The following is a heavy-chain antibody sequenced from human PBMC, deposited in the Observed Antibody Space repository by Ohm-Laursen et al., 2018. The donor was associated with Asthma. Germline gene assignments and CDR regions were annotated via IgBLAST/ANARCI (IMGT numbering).Heavy chain of an antibody. V-gene: IGHV3-21*01. CDR1: GFTFGSYG. Sequence: SLRLSCSASGFTFGSYGMHWVRQVPGKGLEWVASISTASTFIYYADSVRGRFTTSRDNAKNSVYLQMNSLRAEDTALYYCARIGPEWELPGREYSLHHWGQGTQVTVSS. J-gene: IGHJ1*01. D-gene: IGHD1-26*01. CDR3: ARIGPEWELPGREYSLHH. CDR2: ISTASTFI.